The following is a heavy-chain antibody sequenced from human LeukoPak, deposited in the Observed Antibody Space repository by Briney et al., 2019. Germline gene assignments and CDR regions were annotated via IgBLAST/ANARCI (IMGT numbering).Heavy chain of an antibody. CDR2: IIPIFGTA. CDR3: ARGSCSSTSCRKYYYYYMDV. CDR1: GGTFSSYA. D-gene: IGHD2-2*01. Sequence: SVKVSCKASGGTFSSYAISWVRQAPGQGLEWMGGIIPIFGTANYAQKFQGRVTITTDESTSTAYMELSSLRSEDTAVYYCARGSCSSTSCRKYYYYYMDVWGKGTTVTVSS. J-gene: IGHJ6*03. V-gene: IGHV1-69*05.